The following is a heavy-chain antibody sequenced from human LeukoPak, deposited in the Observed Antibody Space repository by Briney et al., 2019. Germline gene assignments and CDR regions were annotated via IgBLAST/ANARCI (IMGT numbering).Heavy chain of an antibody. V-gene: IGHV3-7*01. Sequence: PGGSLRLSCAGSGFTFSSFWMSWVRQAPGKRLEWVANIKEDGSEKYYIDSVKGRFTISRDNAKMSLDLQMNSLRAEDTALYYCATIGHSSSWYYFDYWGRGTLVTVSS. CDR1: GFTFSSFW. CDR2: IKEDGSEK. J-gene: IGHJ4*02. CDR3: ATIGHSSSWYYFDY. D-gene: IGHD6-13*01.